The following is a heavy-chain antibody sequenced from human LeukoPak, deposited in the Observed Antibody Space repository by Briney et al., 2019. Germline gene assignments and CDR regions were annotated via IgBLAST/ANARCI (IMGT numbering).Heavy chain of an antibody. V-gene: IGHV3-53*01. J-gene: IGHJ4*02. CDR3: ARPRIWFGNTLEDY. CDR2: IYSGGIT. Sequence: GGSLRLSCAASGFTVSSNYMSWVRQAPGKGLEWGSVIYSGGITYYAYSLKGRFTISRDNSKNTLYLQMNSLRAEDTAVYYCARPRIWFGNTLEDYWGQGTLVTVSS. CDR1: GFTVSSNY. D-gene: IGHD3-10*01.